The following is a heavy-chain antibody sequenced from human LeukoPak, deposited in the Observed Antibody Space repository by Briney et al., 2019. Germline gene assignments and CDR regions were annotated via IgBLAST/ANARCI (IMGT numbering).Heavy chain of an antibody. D-gene: IGHD5-18*01. J-gene: IGHJ5*02. CDR3: ARDQFPWIQLWLRSGWFDP. V-gene: IGHV1-18*01. CDR1: GYTFTCYG. Sequence: ASVKVSCKASGYTFTCYGISWVRQAPGQGLEWMGWISAYNGNTNYAQKLQGRVTMTTDTSTSTAYMELRSLRSDDTAVYYCARDQFPWIQLWLRSGWFDPWGQGTLVTVSS. CDR2: ISAYNGNT.